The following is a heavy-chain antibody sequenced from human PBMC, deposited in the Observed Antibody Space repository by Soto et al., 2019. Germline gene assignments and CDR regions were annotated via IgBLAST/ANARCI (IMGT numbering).Heavy chain of an antibody. Sequence: GGSLRLSCAASGFTFSNYAMSWVRQAPGKGLEWVSTISGRGGNTYYADSVKGRFTISRDNSRNTLYLQMNSLRAEDTAVYYCASHSGSYPFDYWGQGTLVTVSS. CDR2: ISGRGGNT. D-gene: IGHD1-26*01. J-gene: IGHJ4*02. CDR1: GFTFSNYA. CDR3: ASHSGSYPFDY. V-gene: IGHV3-23*01.